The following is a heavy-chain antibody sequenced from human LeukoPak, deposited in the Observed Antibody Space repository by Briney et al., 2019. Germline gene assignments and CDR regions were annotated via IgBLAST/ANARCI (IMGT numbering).Heavy chain of an antibody. D-gene: IGHD5-18*01. CDR1: GFTFSSYG. V-gene: IGHV3-30*02. Sequence: GGSLRLSCAASGFTFSSYGMHWVRQAPGKGLEWVAFIRYDGSNKYYADSVKGRFTISRDNSKNTLYLQMNSLRAEDTAVYYCAKDETKFNTAMVLDAFDIWGQGTMVTVSS. CDR3: AKDETKFNTAMVLDAFDI. J-gene: IGHJ3*02. CDR2: IRYDGSNK.